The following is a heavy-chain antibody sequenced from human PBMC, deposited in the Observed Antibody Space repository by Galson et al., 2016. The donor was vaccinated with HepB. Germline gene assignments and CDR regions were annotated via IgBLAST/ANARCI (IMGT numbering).Heavy chain of an antibody. J-gene: IGHJ4*02. Sequence: SLRLSCAASGFTFDDYTMHWVRQAPGKGLEWISLVTWDGGSPYYADSVKGRFTISRDNNKNSLYLQMNSLRMEDAALYYCVKESQPGYNSYGPRFDYWGQGTLVTVSS. CDR3: VKESQPGYNSYGPRFDY. D-gene: IGHD5-18*01. CDR2: VTWDGGSP. CDR1: GFTFDDYT. V-gene: IGHV3-43*01.